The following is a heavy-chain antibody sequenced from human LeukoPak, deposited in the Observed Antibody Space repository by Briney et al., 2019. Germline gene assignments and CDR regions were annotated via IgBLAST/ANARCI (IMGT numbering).Heavy chain of an antibody. D-gene: IGHD3-22*01. Sequence: SETLSLTCTVSGGSISSSSYYWGWIRQPPGKGLEWIGSIYHSGSTYYNPSLKSRVTISVDTSKNQFSLKLSSVTAADTAVYYCARVGRSSGYYSNGWFDPWGQGTLVTVSS. CDR2: IYHSGST. V-gene: IGHV4-39*07. CDR1: GGSISSSSYY. J-gene: IGHJ5*02. CDR3: ARVGRSSGYYSNGWFDP.